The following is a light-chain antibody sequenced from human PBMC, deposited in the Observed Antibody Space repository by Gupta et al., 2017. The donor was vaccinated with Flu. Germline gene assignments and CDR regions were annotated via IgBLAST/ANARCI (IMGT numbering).Light chain of an antibody. CDR3: QVWDSSSDNQV. J-gene: IGLJ3*02. CDR1: NVGSKS. Sequence: GKRDRITGVGNNVGSKSVYWYRQEPDQAPVLFLYNDNSRRSGMPARFSGSNSGTTATVTISRVEAGDEADYYCQVWDSSSDNQVFGGGTKLTVL. V-gene: IGLV3-21*03. CDR2: NDN.